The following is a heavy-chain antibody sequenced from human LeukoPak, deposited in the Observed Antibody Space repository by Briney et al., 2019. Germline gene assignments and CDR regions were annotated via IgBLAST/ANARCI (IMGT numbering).Heavy chain of an antibody. CDR3: ARQRGSSSAGYNWFDP. CDR2: IYTSGRT. D-gene: IGHD6-6*01. CDR1: GGSISSYY. Sequence: SETLSLTCTVSGGSISSYYWSWIRQPPGKGLEWIGYIYTSGRTNYNPSLKSRVTISVDTSKNQFSLKLSSVTAADTAVYYCARQRGSSSAGYNWFDPWGQGTLVTVSS. J-gene: IGHJ5*02. V-gene: IGHV4-4*09.